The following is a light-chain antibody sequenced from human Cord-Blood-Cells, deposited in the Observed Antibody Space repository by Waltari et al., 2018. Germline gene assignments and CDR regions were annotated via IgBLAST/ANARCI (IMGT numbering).Light chain of an antibody. CDR3: QQYGSLWT. V-gene: IGKV3-20*01. CDR1: QSVSSSH. J-gene: IGKJ1*01. CDR2: GAS. Sequence: EIVLTQSPGTLSLSPGETATLSCRASQSVSSSHLAWYPQKPGQAPRLLIYGASSRATGIPDRFSGSGSGTDFTLTISRLEPEDFALYYCQQYGSLWTFGQGTKVEIK.